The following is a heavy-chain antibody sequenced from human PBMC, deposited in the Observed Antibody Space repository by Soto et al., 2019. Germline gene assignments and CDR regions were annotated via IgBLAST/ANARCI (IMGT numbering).Heavy chain of an antibody. V-gene: IGHV4-31*03. J-gene: IGHJ3*02. CDR2: IYYSGST. CDR1: GGSISSGGYY. CDR3: ARISSTDAFDI. D-gene: IGHD3-10*01. Sequence: SETLSLTCTVSGGSISSGGYYWSWIRQHPGKGLEWIGYIYYSGSTYYNPSLKSRVTISVDTSKNQFSLKLSSVTAADTAVYYCARISSTDAFDIWGQGTMVTVSS.